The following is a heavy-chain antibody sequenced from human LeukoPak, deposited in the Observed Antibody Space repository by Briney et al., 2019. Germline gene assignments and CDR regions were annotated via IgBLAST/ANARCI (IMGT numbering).Heavy chain of an antibody. Sequence: SETLSLTCAVSGGSISSSNWWSWVRQPPGKGLEWIGEIYHSGSTNYNPSLKSRVTIPVDKSKNQFSLKLSSVTAADTAVYYCAKLYGSGSYYLPPNWFDPWGQGTLVTVSS. CDR1: GGSISSSNW. CDR3: AKLYGSGSYYLPPNWFDP. V-gene: IGHV4-4*02. D-gene: IGHD3-10*01. J-gene: IGHJ5*02. CDR2: IYHSGST.